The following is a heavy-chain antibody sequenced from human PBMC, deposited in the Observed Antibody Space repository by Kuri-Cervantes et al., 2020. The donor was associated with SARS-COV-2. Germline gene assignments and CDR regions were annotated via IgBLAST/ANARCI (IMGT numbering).Heavy chain of an antibody. CDR3: ARVGYCFGTRCVAYFDP. Sequence: LRLSCTVSGGSISSGSYYWSWIRQPAGKGLEWIGRIYTSGSTNYNPSLKSRVTISVDTSKNQFSLNLRSLTAADTAIYYCARVGYCFGTRCVAYFDPWGQGTLVTVSS. J-gene: IGHJ5*02. CDR2: IYTSGST. CDR1: GGSISSGSYY. D-gene: IGHD2-2*01. V-gene: IGHV4-61*02.